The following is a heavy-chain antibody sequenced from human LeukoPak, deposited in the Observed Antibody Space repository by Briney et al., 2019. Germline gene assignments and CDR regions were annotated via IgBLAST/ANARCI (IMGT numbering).Heavy chain of an antibody. Sequence: AGGSLRLSCAVSRFLFNKYAKSWARQARGKGGEGVSDKSGCGSNTYYTDSVEGRFTIYRDNSKNTLYLHMNSLRAEHRALYYCAKDSGSYGPNHPFDVWGQETMVTVSS. V-gene: IGHV3-23*01. CDR3: AKDSGSYGPNHPFDV. J-gene: IGHJ3*01. CDR2: KSGCGSNT. D-gene: IGHD1-26*01. CDR1: RFLFNKYA.